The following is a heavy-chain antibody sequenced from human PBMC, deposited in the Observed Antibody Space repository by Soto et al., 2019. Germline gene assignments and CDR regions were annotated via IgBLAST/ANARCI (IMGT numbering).Heavy chain of an antibody. CDR3: SKFKYSTSVRYLQH. V-gene: IGHV5-51*01. D-gene: IGHD6-6*01. Sequence: GESLKISCKCSGYSFTSYWIGWVRQMPGKGLEWMGIIYPGDSDTRYSPSFQGQVTISADKSISTAYLQWTSLKASDTAIYYCSKFKYSTSVRYLQHWGQGTPVTVSS. CDR2: IYPGDSDT. CDR1: GYSFTSYW. J-gene: IGHJ1*01.